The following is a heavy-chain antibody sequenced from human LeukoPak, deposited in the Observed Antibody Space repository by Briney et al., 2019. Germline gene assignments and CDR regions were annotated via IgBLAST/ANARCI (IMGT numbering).Heavy chain of an antibody. CDR3: ARGLRGTKNSDAFDI. CDR1: GYSFTTYW. Sequence: GESLKISCKGSGYSFTTYWIAWVRQVPGKGLESMGIIYPGDSDTRYSPSFQGQVTISADRSISTAYLQWSSLKASDTAMYYCARGLRGTKNSDAFDIWGQGTMVTVSS. CDR2: IYPGDSDT. V-gene: IGHV5-51*01. D-gene: IGHD2-8*01. J-gene: IGHJ3*02.